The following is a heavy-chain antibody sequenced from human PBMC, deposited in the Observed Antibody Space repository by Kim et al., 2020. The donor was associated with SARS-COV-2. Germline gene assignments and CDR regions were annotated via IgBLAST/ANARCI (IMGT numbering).Heavy chain of an antibody. CDR1: GYTLTELS. CDR3: ATPRGGWELLAAFDI. CDR2: FDPEDGET. D-gene: IGHD1-26*01. J-gene: IGHJ3*02. V-gene: IGHV1-24*01. Sequence: ASVKVSCKVSGYTLTELSMHWVRQAPGKGLEWMGGFDPEDGETIYAQKFQGRVTMTEDTSTDTAYMELSSLRSEDTAVYYCATPRGGWELLAAFDIWGQGTMVTVSS.